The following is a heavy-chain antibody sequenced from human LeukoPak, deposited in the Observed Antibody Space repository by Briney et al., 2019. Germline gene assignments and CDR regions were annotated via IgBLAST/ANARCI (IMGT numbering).Heavy chain of an antibody. J-gene: IGHJ4*02. Sequence: SETLSLTCAVYGGSFSGYCCSLIRQPPEKGLAWIGEINESRRTNDNPSLKNRVTRSLDTSKKQLSLNLRSVTAADTAVYYCARVRNHDYVWGSYRNFDYWGQGTLVTVSS. D-gene: IGHD3-16*02. CDR1: GGSFSGYC. CDR3: ARVRNHDYVWGSYRNFDY. V-gene: IGHV4-34*01. CDR2: INESRRT.